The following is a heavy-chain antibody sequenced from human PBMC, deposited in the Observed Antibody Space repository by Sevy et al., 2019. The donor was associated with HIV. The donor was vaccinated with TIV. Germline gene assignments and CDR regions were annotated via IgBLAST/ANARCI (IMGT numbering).Heavy chain of an antibody. CDR2: LYTSGST. V-gene: IGHV4-4*07. CDR1: GGSISSYF. D-gene: IGHD1-26*01. Sequence: SETLSLTCTVSGGSISSYFWSWIRRPAGKGLEWIGRLYTSGSTNDNPSLMSRVTMSVVTSKNQFSLRLTSVTAADTAVYYCAREAGSYRNLDYWGQGTLVTVSS. J-gene: IGHJ4*02. CDR3: AREAGSYRNLDY.